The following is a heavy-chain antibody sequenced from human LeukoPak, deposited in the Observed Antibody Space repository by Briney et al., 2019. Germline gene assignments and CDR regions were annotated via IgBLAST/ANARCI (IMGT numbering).Heavy chain of an antibody. Sequence: ASVKVSCKASGYTFTGYYMHWVRQAPGQGLEWMGWINPNSGGTNYAQKFQGRVTMTRDTSISTAYMELSRLRSDDTAVYYCASTNCTNGVCSYYFDYWGQGTLVTVSS. CDR2: INPNSGGT. D-gene: IGHD2-8*01. CDR3: ASTNCTNGVCSYYFDY. V-gene: IGHV1-2*02. CDR1: GYTFTGYY. J-gene: IGHJ4*02.